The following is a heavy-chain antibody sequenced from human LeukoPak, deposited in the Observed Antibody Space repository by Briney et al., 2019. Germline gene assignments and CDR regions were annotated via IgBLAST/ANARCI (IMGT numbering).Heavy chain of an antibody. CDR1: GDSLSSGPHF. V-gene: IGHV4-61*02. CDR3: ARDLLRGESGSWFEAFDI. Sequence: PSETLSLTCTVSGDSLSSGPHFWNWVRQPAGKGLEWIGRISTRGTTTYNPSLKSRLTLSVDTSNNQFSLSLNSVTAADTAIYYCARDLLRGESGSWFEAFDIWGQGTMVTVSS. D-gene: IGHD6-13*01. J-gene: IGHJ3*02. CDR2: ISTRGTT.